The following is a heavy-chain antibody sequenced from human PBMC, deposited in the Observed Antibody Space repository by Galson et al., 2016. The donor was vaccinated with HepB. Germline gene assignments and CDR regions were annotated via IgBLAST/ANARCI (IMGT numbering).Heavy chain of an antibody. CDR3: AHGLYGSPQFYYFGLDI. CDR2: VFWDDNE. CDR1: GFSLNTGGVN. V-gene: IGHV2-5*02. D-gene: IGHD3-10*01. Sequence: LVKPTQTLPLTCTFSGFSLNTGGVNLGWVRQPPGKALEWLALVFWDDNEHYNPSLKSRLSITKDTSNSRVVLTMTNMDPMDTATYFCAHGLYGSPQFYYFGLDIWGQGATVIVSS. J-gene: IGHJ6*02.